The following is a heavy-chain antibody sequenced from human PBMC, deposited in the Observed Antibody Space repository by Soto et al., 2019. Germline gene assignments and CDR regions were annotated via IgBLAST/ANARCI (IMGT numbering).Heavy chain of an antibody. CDR1: GHTLTEFS. J-gene: IGHJ4*02. V-gene: IGHV1-24*01. D-gene: IGHD1-1*01. CDR2: FDPEDGEI. Sequence: QVHLVQSGAEVKKPGASVKVSCKVSGHTLTEFSMHWVRQAPGKGLEWMGGFDPEDGEIMYAQKFQGRVTMTEEPSTDSAYMELSSLRSEDTAVYYCAAGGTRWLHSPFDYWGQGTLVTVSS. CDR3: AAGGTRWLHSPFDY.